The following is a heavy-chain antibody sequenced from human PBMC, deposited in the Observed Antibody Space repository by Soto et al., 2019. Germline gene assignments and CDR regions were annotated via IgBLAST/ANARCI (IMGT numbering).Heavy chain of an antibody. J-gene: IGHJ6*03. CDR2: IYPGDSDT. CDR1: GYSFTSYW. V-gene: IGHV5-51*01. D-gene: IGHD5-12*01. CDR3: ARTDIVATQEVRHYYYYLDG. Sequence: PGESLKISCKGSGYSFTSYWIGWVRQMPGKGLEWMGIIYPGDSDTRYSPSFQGQVTISADKSTSTAYLQWSSLKASDTAMYYCARTDIVATQEVRHYYYYLDGWGKATTVTVSS.